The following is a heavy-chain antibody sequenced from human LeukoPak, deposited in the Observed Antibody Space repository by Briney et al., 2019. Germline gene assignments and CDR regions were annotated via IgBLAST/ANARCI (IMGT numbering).Heavy chain of an antibody. Sequence: GGSLRLSCAASGIMFSSNWMSWVRLAPGKGLEWVANIKEDGTETYYVDSVKGRFTISRDNAKNSLYLQMNSLRVEDTAVYYCAKEGRSLQTYWGQGTLVTVSS. V-gene: IGHV3-7*03. D-gene: IGHD5-24*01. CDR2: IKEDGTET. J-gene: IGHJ4*02. CDR3: AKEGRSLQTY. CDR1: GIMFSSNW.